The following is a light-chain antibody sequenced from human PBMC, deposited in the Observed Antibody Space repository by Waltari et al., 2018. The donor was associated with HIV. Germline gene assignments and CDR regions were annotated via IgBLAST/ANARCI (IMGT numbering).Light chain of an antibody. V-gene: IGLV1-51*02. CDR2: END. Sequence: QSVLTQPPSVSAAPGQRVTISCSGSTSNIGNNYVCWYQQFPGTAPKLLIYENDTRPAGIPARLSGSNSGTSATLDITGLQTGDEADYYCGTWDSRLRAEVFGGGTKLTVL. CDR3: GTWDSRLRAEV. CDR1: TSNIGNNY. J-gene: IGLJ2*01.